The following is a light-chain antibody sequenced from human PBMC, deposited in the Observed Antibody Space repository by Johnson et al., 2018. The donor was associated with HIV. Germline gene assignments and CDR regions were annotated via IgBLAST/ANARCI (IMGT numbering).Light chain of an antibody. CDR3: GTWDSSLSAYV. Sequence: QSVLTQPPSVSAAPGQKVTIYCSGSSSNVGNNYVSWYQQLPGTAPKLLIYENNKRPSGIPARFSGSESGTSATLGITGLQTGDEADYYCGTWDSSLSAYVFGTGTKVTVL. V-gene: IGLV1-51*02. CDR1: SSNVGNNY. CDR2: ENN. J-gene: IGLJ1*01.